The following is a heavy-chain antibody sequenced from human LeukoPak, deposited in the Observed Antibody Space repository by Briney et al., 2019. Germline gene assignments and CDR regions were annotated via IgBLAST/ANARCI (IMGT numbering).Heavy chain of an antibody. CDR1: GFTFSSYW. V-gene: IGHV3-7*01. J-gene: IGHJ6*02. CDR3: ARGRNLAV. CDR2: IKEDGSEK. Sequence: GGSLRLSCAASGFTFSSYWMSWVRQAPGKGLEWVANIKEDGSEKYYVVSVKGRFTISRDNAKKPLFLQMNSLRVEDTAVYYCARGRNLAVWGQGTTVTVSS.